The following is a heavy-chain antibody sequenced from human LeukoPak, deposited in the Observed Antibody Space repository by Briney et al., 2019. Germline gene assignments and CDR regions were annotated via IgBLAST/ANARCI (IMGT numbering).Heavy chain of an antibody. V-gene: IGHV1-2*02. J-gene: IGHJ5*02. CDR2: INPNSGGT. Sequence: ASVKVSCKASGYTFTGYYMHWVRQAPGQGLEWMGWINPNSGGTNYAQKFQGRVTMTRDTSISTAYMELSRLRSEDTAVYYCARTPYDFWSGYYTGWFDPWGQGTLVTVSS. D-gene: IGHD3-3*01. CDR1: GYTFTGYY. CDR3: ARTPYDFWSGYYTGWFDP.